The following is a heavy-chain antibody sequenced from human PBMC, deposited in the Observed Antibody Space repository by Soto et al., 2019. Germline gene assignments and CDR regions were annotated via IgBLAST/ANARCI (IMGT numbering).Heavy chain of an antibody. Sequence: GGSLRLSCAASGFTFISYSMNWVRQAPGKGLEWVSYISSSSSTIYYADSVKGRFTISRDNSKNTLYLQMNSLRAEDTAVYYCARPRGSGWPPFDYWGQGTLVTVSS. V-gene: IGHV3-48*01. J-gene: IGHJ4*02. CDR3: ARPRGSGWPPFDY. CDR1: GFTFISYS. CDR2: ISSSSSTI. D-gene: IGHD6-19*01.